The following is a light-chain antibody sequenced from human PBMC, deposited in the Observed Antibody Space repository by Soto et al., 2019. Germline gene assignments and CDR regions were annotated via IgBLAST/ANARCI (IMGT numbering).Light chain of an antibody. Sequence: DIQMTQSPSTLSASAGDRVTITCRASQSISSCLVWYQQKPGKAPKVLIYKASSLESGVPSRFSGSGSGTEFTLTISSLQSDDFAIYYCQQYNSYPLTFGQGTKVEIK. J-gene: IGKJ1*01. CDR3: QQYNSYPLT. CDR2: KAS. V-gene: IGKV1-5*03. CDR1: QSISSC.